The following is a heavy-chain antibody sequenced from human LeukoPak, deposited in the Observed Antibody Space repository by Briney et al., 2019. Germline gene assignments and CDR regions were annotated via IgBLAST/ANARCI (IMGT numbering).Heavy chain of an antibody. V-gene: IGHV1-69*13. D-gene: IGHD6-19*01. Sequence: GASVKVSCKASGGTFSRYAISWVRQAPGQGLEWMGGVITIFGTANYAQKFQGRVTITADESTSTAYMELSSLRSEDTAVYYCALVEGSSGWFDFDYWGQGTLVTVSS. CDR2: VITIFGTA. CDR1: GGTFSRYA. J-gene: IGHJ4*02. CDR3: ALVEGSSGWFDFDY.